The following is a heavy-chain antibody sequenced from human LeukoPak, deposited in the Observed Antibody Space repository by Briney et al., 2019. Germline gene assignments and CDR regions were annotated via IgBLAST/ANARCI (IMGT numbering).Heavy chain of an antibody. CDR3: AATYQLLYNWFDP. V-gene: IGHV3-53*01. J-gene: IGHJ5*02. D-gene: IGHD2-2*01. CDR2: IYGGGST. CDR1: GFSVSGNY. Sequence: PGGSLILSCAGTGFSVSGNYMAWVRQAPGKGLEWVSTIYGGGSTYYADSVKGHFTISRDNSQNTLYLQMNNLRAEDTAVYYCAATYQLLYNWFDPWGQGTLVTVSS.